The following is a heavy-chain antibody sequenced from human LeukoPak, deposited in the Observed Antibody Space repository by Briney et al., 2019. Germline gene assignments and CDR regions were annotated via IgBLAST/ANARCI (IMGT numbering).Heavy chain of an antibody. Sequence: PGGSLRLSCAASEFTFSRYTMNWVRQAPGKGLEWVSSISSSSSYIYYADSVKGRFTISRDNAKNSLYLQMNSLRTEDTAVYYCAKDSLRTLPAASFDYWGQGTLVTVSS. D-gene: IGHD2-2*01. CDR2: ISSSSSYI. J-gene: IGHJ4*02. CDR1: EFTFSRYT. CDR3: AKDSLRTLPAASFDY. V-gene: IGHV3-21*04.